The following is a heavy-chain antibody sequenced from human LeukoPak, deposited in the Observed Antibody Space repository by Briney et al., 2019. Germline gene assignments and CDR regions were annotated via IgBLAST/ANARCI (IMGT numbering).Heavy chain of an antibody. CDR2: ISYDGGNK. CDR3: ATNVQQQLTLDY. Sequence: PGRSLRLSCAASGFTFSSYAMHWVRQAPGKGLEWVAVISYDGGNKYYADSVKGRFTISRDNSKNTLYLQMNSLRAEDTAVYYCATNVQQQLTLDYWGQGTLVTVSS. J-gene: IGHJ4*02. CDR1: GFTFSSYA. D-gene: IGHD6-13*01. V-gene: IGHV3-30-3*01.